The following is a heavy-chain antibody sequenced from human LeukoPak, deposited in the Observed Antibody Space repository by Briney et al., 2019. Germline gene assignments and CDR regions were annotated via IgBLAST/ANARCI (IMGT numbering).Heavy chain of an antibody. Sequence: SETLSLTCTVSGGSISSYYWSWIRQPPGKGLEWIGYISYTGSTDYNPSLKSRVTISVDTSKNQFSLKLSPVTAADTAVYYCARGGDSGTYLRGYYFDYWGQGTLVTVSS. CDR1: GGSISSYY. J-gene: IGHJ4*02. V-gene: IGHV4-59*08. CDR3: ARGGDSGTYLRGYYFDY. CDR2: ISYTGST. D-gene: IGHD1-26*01.